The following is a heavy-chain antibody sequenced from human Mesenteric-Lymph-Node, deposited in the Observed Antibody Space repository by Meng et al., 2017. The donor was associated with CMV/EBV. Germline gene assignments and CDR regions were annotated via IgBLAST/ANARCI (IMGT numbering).Heavy chain of an antibody. CDR2: TYYRSKWYN. CDR3: AREDSSSWDEYFQH. Sequence: DSVSSNSAAWNSIRQSPSRGLEWLGRTYYRSKWYNDYAVSVKSRITINPDTSKNQFSLQLNSVTPEDTAVYYCAREDSSSWDEYFQHWGQGTLVTAPQ. CDR1: DSVSSNSAA. V-gene: IGHV6-1*01. J-gene: IGHJ1*01. D-gene: IGHD6-13*01.